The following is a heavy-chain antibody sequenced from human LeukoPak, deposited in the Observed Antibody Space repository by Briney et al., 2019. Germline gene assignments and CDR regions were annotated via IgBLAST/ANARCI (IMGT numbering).Heavy chain of an antibody. D-gene: IGHD1/OR15-1a*01. CDR1: GFTFSSYP. V-gene: IGHV3-30-3*01. J-gene: IGHJ4*02. Sequence: PGRSLRLSCAASGFTFSSYPMHWVRQAPGKGLEWVAVISFDGSNKHFADSVKGRFTISRDSSKNTLDLQMNSLRAEDTAVYYCARSQQWPNYYFDYWGQGTLVTVSS. CDR3: ARSQQWPNYYFDY. CDR2: ISFDGSNK.